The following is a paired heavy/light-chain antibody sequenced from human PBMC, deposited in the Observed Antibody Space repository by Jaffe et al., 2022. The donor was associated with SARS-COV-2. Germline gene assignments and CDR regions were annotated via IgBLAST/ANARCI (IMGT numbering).Heavy chain of an antibody. D-gene: IGHD2-15*01. J-gene: IGHJ4*02. CDR1: GGSISADY. CDR3: ARGSSDFSWFFDY. V-gene: IGHV4-59*01. CDR2: ISESGDT. Sequence: QVQLQESGPGLVRPSETLSLTCSVSGGSISADYWSWIRQPPGKGLEWIAYISESGDTNYNPSLRNRVTLSLDTPKNQFSLKLSSVTAADTAVYYCARGSSDFSWFFDYWGQGMLVSVSS.
Light chain of an antibody. CDR3: QQYTSSPL. CDR1: QSVSSTY. V-gene: IGKV3-20*01. J-gene: IGKJ2*01. Sequence: EIVLTQSPGTLSLSPGERATLSCRASQSVSSTYLVWYQQKPGQAPRLLIYGASNRATGIPDRFSGSGSGTDFTLTISRLEPEDFAVYYCQQYTSSPLFGQGTKLVIK. CDR2: GAS.